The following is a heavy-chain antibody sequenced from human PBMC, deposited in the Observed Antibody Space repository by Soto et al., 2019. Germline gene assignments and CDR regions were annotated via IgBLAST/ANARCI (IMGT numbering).Heavy chain of an antibody. D-gene: IGHD3-10*01. CDR3: ARAPQAGTWWFDP. Sequence: EVQLVESGGGLVKPGGSLRLSCAASGFTFSSYSMNWVRQAPGKGLEWVSSISSGSSYIYYADSVKGRFTISRDNAKNSLYLQMNSLRAEDTAVYYFARAPQAGTWWFDPWGKGTLVTVSS. J-gene: IGHJ5*02. V-gene: IGHV3-21*01. CDR1: GFTFSSYS. CDR2: ISSGSSYI.